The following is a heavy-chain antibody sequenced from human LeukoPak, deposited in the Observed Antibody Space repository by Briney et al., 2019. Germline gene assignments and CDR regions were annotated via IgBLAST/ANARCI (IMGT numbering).Heavy chain of an antibody. Sequence: SETLSLTCTVSGGSISSYYWSWIRQPPGKGLEWIGYIYYSGSTNYNPSLKSRVTISVDTSKNQFSLKLSSVTAADTAVYYCARGREYCSSTSCYTPLKHWGQGTLVTVSS. CDR2: IYYSGST. CDR1: GGSISSYY. CDR3: ARGREYCSSTSCYTPLKH. V-gene: IGHV4-59*01. J-gene: IGHJ4*02. D-gene: IGHD2-2*02.